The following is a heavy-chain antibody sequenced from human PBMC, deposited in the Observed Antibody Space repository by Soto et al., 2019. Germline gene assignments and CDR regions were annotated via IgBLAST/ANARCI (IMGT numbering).Heavy chain of an antibody. V-gene: IGHV1-18*01. Sequence: ASVKVSCKASGYTFTSYGISWVRQAPGQGLEWLGSISAYSRKTKYAQKFQGRVTIATDTSTSTVYMELSSLSSEDTAIYYCVCSPGLGIYLFFDYWGQGTLVTVSS. CDR1: GYTFTSYG. CDR3: VCSPGLGIYLFFDY. CDR2: ISAYSRKT. J-gene: IGHJ4*02. D-gene: IGHD7-27*01.